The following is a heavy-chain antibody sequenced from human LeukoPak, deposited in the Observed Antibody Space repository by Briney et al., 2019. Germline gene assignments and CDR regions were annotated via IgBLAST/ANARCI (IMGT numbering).Heavy chain of an antibody. CDR3: ARDPSGLTRRFVY. J-gene: IGHJ4*02. D-gene: IGHD1-20*01. CDR1: RFTFDDYA. V-gene: IGHV3-20*04. Sequence: GGSLRLSCAASRFTFDDYAMSWVRQAPGKGLEWVSGINWNGGSTGYAGSVKGRFTISRDNAKNSLYLQMNSLRAEDTALYYCARDPSGLTRRFVYWGQGTLVTVSS. CDR2: INWNGGST.